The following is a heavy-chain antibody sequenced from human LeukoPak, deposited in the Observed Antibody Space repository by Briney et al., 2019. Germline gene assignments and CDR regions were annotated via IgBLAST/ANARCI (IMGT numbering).Heavy chain of an antibody. Sequence: PGGSLRVSCAASGFTFSSHWMHWVRQAPGKGLVWVSRINSDGSNTNYADSVKGRFTISRDNAKNSLYLQMNSLRAEDTAVYYCARDLNGKFGELPSPDYWGQGTLVTVSS. CDR3: ARDLNGKFGELPSPDY. CDR2: INSDGSNT. D-gene: IGHD3-10*01. CDR1: GFTFSSHW. J-gene: IGHJ4*02. V-gene: IGHV3-74*01.